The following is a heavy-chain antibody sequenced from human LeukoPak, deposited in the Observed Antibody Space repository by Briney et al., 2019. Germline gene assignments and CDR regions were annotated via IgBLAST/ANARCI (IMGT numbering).Heavy chain of an antibody. CDR3: TSVIVGATAPWFDP. Sequence: ASVKVSCKVSGYTFTSYYMHWVRQAPGQGLEWMGWINTNTGKPVYAQGLTGRFVFSWDTSVSTAYLQISSLKTEDTGIYFCTSVIVGATAPWFDPWGQGTPVTVSS. V-gene: IGHV7-4-1*02. J-gene: IGHJ5*02. D-gene: IGHD1-26*01. CDR2: INTNTGKP. CDR1: GYTFTSYY.